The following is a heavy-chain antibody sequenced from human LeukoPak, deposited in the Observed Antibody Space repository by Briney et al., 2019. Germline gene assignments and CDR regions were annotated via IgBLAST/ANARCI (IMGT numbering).Heavy chain of an antibody. V-gene: IGHV4-39*01. CDR1: GGSISSSSYY. J-gene: IGHJ4*02. Sequence: SETLSLTCTVSGGSISSSSYYWGWIRQPPGKGLGWIGSIYYSGSTYYNPSLKSRVTISVDTSKNQFSLKLSSVTAADTAVYYCASLGSGSYLYWGQGTLVTVSS. CDR3: ASLGSGSYLY. CDR2: IYYSGST. D-gene: IGHD3-10*01.